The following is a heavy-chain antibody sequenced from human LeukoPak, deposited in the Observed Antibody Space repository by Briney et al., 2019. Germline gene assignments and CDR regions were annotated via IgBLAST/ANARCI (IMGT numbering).Heavy chain of an antibody. V-gene: IGHV1-69*05. CDR2: IIPIFGTA. CDR1: GGTFSSYA. J-gene: IGHJ6*03. CDR3: ANGHISSSLGRMKAYYYMDV. D-gene: IGHD6-6*01. Sequence: SVTVSCTASGGTFSSYAISWVRQAPGQGLEWMGGIIPIFGTANYAQKFQGRVTITTDESTSTAYMELSSLRSEDTAVYYCANGHISSSLGRMKAYYYMDVWGKGTTVTVSS.